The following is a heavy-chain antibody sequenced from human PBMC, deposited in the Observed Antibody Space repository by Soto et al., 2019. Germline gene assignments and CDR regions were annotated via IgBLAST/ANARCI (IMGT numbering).Heavy chain of an antibody. CDR2: IKQDGSEK. D-gene: IGHD6-13*01. CDR3: ASQTAGTFRLYYYGMDV. V-gene: IGHV3-7*01. Sequence: GGSLRLSCAASGFTFSSYWMSWVRQAPGKGLEWVANIKQDGSEKYYVDSVKGRFTISRDNAKNLLYLQMNSLRAEDTAVYYCASQTAGTFRLYYYGMDVWGQGTTVTVSS. J-gene: IGHJ6*02. CDR1: GFTFSSYW.